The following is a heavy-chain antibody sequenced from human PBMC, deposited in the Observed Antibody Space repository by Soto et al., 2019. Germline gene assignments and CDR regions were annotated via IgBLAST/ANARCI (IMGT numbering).Heavy chain of an antibody. CDR3: ARARLGKLNRGIDY. V-gene: IGHV4-31*03. Sequence: QVQLQESGPGLVKPSQTLSLTCTVSGGSISSGGYYWSWIRQHPGKGLEWIGYIYYSGSTYYNPSLNSRVTKSVHTSKNQLSLKLSAVTAADTAVYYCARARLGKLNRGIDYWGQGTLDTVSS. CDR1: GGSISSGGYY. D-gene: IGHD3-10*01. J-gene: IGHJ4*02. CDR2: IYYSGST.